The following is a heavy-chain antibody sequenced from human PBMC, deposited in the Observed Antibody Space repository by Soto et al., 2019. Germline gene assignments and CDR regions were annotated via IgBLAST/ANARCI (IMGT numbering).Heavy chain of an antibody. CDR1: GFMFSSYT. D-gene: IGHD6-13*01. V-gene: IGHV3-23*01. J-gene: IGHJ4*02. CDR2: LSGSGEST. Sequence: EVQLLESGGGLVQPGGSLRLSCAGSGFMFSSYTMSWVRQAPGKGLEWVSSLSGSGESTYYADSVRGRFTISRDNSKNTLYLQLNSLRADDPAVYYCAKFFLAAGATYWGQGTLVTVSS. CDR3: AKFFLAAGATY.